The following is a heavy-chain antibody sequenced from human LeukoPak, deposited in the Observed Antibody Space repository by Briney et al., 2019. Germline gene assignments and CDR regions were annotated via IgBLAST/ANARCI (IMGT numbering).Heavy chain of an antibody. J-gene: IGHJ6*03. Sequence: QTGGSLRLSCAASGFTFSSYWMSWVRQAPGKGLEWVANIKQDGSEKYYVDSVKGRFTISRDNSKNTLYLQMNSLRTEDTAVYFCAKQGIIVVQYYMDVWGKGTTVTISS. CDR1: GFTFSSYW. CDR2: IKQDGSEK. CDR3: AKQGIIVVQYYMDV. V-gene: IGHV3-7*01. D-gene: IGHD2-2*01.